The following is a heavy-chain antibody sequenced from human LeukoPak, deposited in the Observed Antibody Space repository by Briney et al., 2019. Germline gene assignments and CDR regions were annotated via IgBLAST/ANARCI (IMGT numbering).Heavy chain of an antibody. V-gene: IGHV4-34*01. J-gene: IGHJ4*02. Sequence: SETLSLTCAVYGGSFGGYYWSWIRQPPGKGLEWIGEINHSGSTNYNPSLKSRVTISVDTSKNQFSLKLSSVTAADTAVYYCARPKNKYGSGSYYFDYWGQGTLVTVSS. CDR2: INHSGST. D-gene: IGHD3-10*01. CDR1: GGSFGGYY. CDR3: ARPKNKYGSGSYYFDY.